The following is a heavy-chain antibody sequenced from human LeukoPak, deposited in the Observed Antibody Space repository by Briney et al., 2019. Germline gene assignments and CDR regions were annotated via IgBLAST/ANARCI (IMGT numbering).Heavy chain of an antibody. Sequence: PSETLSLTCTVSGGSISSYYWSWIRQPPGKGLEWIGYIYYSGSTNYNPSLKSRVTISVDTSKNQFSLKLSSVTAADTAVHYCARDLGGYDPFDYWGQGTLVTVSS. V-gene: IGHV4-59*01. CDR2: IYYSGST. D-gene: IGHD5-12*01. CDR1: GGSISSYY. J-gene: IGHJ4*02. CDR3: ARDLGGYDPFDY.